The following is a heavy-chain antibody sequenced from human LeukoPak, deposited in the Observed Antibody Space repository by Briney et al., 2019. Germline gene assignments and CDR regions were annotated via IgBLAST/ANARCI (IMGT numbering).Heavy chain of an antibody. D-gene: IGHD3-16*02. CDR2: ISPGDSDT. Sequence: GESLKISCKGSGYSLTNYWIGWVRQMPGKGLEWMGIISPGDSDTRYSPSFQGQVTISVNKPISTAYLQWNSLKASDTAMYYCARVRLDYDYVWGSYRAPSYYYYMDVWGKGTTVTVSS. CDR1: GYSLTNYW. CDR3: ARVRLDYDYVWGSYRAPSYYYYMDV. V-gene: IGHV5-51*04. J-gene: IGHJ6*03.